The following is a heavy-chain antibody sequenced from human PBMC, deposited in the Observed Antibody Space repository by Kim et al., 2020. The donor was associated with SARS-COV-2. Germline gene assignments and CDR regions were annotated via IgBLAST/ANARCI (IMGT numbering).Heavy chain of an antibody. Sequence: ASVKVSCKASGYTFTSYAMHWVRQAPGQRLEWMGWINAGNGNTKYSQKFQGRVTITRDTSASTAYMELSSLRSEDTAVYYCARDYLLLWFGELFPDYWGQGTLVTVSS. D-gene: IGHD3-10*01. CDR2: INAGNGNT. J-gene: IGHJ4*02. CDR3: ARDYLLLWFGELFPDY. V-gene: IGHV1-3*01. CDR1: GYTFTSYA.